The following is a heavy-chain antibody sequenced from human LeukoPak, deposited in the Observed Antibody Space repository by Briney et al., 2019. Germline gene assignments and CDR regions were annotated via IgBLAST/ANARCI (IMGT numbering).Heavy chain of an antibody. CDR2: IYYTGST. V-gene: IGHV4-59*01. Sequence: SETLSLTCTASGGSISSYYWSWIRQPPGKGLEWLGYIYYTGSTNYNPSLKSRVNISVDTSKNQFSLKLNSVTAADTAVYYCARVITIFGDDAFDIWGQGTMVTVSS. J-gene: IGHJ3*02. CDR3: ARVITIFGDDAFDI. CDR1: GGSISSYY. D-gene: IGHD3-3*01.